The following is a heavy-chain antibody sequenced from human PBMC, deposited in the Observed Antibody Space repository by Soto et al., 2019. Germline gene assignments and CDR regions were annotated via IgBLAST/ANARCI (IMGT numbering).Heavy chain of an antibody. J-gene: IGHJ4*02. Sequence: QLQLQESGPGLVKPSETLSLTYTVSGGSISSSSYYWGWLRQPPGKGLEWIGSIYYSGSTYYNPSLKSRVNISVDTSKNQFSLKLSSVTAADTAVYYCARHTPAISISDHWGQGTLVTVSS. CDR3: ARHTPAISISDH. V-gene: IGHV4-39*01. D-gene: IGHD2-15*01. CDR1: GGSISSSSYY. CDR2: IYYSGST.